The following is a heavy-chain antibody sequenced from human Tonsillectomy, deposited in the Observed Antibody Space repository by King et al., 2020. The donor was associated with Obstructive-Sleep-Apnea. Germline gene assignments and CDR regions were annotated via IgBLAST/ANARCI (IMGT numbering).Heavy chain of an antibody. V-gene: IGHV3-64D*09. CDR2: ISTNGGST. CDR1: GFTFRNFA. D-gene: IGHD5-24*01. CDR3: VKGAVGMLTIFDS. J-gene: IGHJ4*02. Sequence: VQLVESGGGLVQPGGSLRLSCSVSGFTFRNFALHWVRQAPGKGLEYVSAISTNGGSTYYADSVKGRFTISRDNSKDTLYLQMSSLRAEDTAVYYCVKGAVGMLTIFDSWGQGTLVTVPS.